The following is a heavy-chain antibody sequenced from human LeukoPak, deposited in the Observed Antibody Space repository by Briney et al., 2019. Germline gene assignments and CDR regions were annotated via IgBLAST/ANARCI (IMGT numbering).Heavy chain of an antibody. Sequence: GGSLRLSCAASGFIFSNAWMNWVRQAPGKGLEWVGRIKSKGDGETTDYAAPVKGRFTISRDDSKNTLYLQMNSLKTEDTVVYYCITGRGYTYGYTWFDYWGQGTLVTVSS. V-gene: IGHV3-15*07. CDR2: IKSKGDGETT. D-gene: IGHD5-18*01. CDR3: ITGRGYTYGYTWFDY. CDR1: GFIFSNAW. J-gene: IGHJ4*02.